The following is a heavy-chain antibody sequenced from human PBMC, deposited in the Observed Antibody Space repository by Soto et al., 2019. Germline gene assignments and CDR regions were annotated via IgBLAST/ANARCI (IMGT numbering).Heavy chain of an antibody. Sequence: QVQLVESGGGLVKPGGSLRLSCVASGFTFSAFYMAWIRKAPGKGLEWVSYISGPGDNTLYADSVRGRFTISRDNAKNSLYLQMNNLRVEDTAVYYCARDFRNKGYDYWVQVTLVTVSS. J-gene: IGHJ4*02. CDR3: ARDFRNKGYDY. V-gene: IGHV3-11*05. CDR2: ISGPGDNT. D-gene: IGHD6-13*01. CDR1: GFTFSAFY.